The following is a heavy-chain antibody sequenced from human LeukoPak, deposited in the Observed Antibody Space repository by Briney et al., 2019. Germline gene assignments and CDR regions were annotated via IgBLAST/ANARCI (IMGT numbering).Heavy chain of an antibody. CDR3: AREGGFGYDDAFDT. V-gene: IGHV3-48*03. CDR2: ISGSGSSI. D-gene: IGHD3-16*02. J-gene: IGHJ3*02. CDR1: GFTFSTYE. Sequence: SGGSLRLSCTASGFTFSTYEMNWVRQAPGKGLEWISYISGSGSSIFYADSLQGRFTVSRDNDKNSVYLQMNSLRAEDTAVYYCAREGGFGYDDAFDTWGHGTTVTVSS.